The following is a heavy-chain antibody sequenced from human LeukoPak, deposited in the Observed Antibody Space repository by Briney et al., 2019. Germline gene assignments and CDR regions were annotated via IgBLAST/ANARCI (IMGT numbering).Heavy chain of an antibody. CDR3: AKDSHYGDETPWVH. V-gene: IGHV3-30-3*01. J-gene: IGHJ4*02. CDR1: GFTFSNYA. CDR2: ISYDGTNK. D-gene: IGHD4-17*01. Sequence: GGSLRLSCAASGFTFSNYAMHWVRQAPGKGLQWVAIISYDGTNKYYADSLKGRFTISRDNSKNTLYLQMNSLRVEDTALYYCAKDSHYGDETPWVHWGQGTLVTVSS.